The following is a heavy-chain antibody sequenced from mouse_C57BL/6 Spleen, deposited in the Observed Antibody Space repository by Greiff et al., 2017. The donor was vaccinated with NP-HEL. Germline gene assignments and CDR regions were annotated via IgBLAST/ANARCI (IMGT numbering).Heavy chain of an antibody. CDR2: IDPSDSET. V-gene: IGHV1-52*01. CDR3: ARWAFDY. CDR1: GYTFTSYW. Sequence: QVHVKQPGAELVRPGSSVKLSCKASGYTFTSYWMHWVKQRPIQGLEWIGNIDPSDSETHYNQKFKDKATLTVDKSSSTAYMQLSSLTSEDSAVYYCARWAFDYWGQGTTLTVSS. J-gene: IGHJ2*01.